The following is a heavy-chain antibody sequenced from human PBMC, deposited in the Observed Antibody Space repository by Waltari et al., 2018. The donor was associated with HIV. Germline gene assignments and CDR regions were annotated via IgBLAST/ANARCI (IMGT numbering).Heavy chain of an antibody. D-gene: IGHD3-22*01. CDR1: GFTFSSYA. J-gene: IGHJ4*02. Sequence: QLQLVESGGGVVQPGRSLGLSCATAGFTFSSYALPWCRQASGKGLDWVAVISFDGSKKYYADSVKGRFTISRDSSKNTLYLQMNSLRPEDTAVYCCARSDSSGYYYFEAAWGDYWGQGTLVTVSS. CDR2: ISFDGSKK. V-gene: IGHV3-30-3*01. CDR3: ARSDSSGYYYFEAAWGDY.